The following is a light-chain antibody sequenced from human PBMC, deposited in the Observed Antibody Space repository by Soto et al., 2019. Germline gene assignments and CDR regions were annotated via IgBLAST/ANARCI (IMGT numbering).Light chain of an antibody. CDR3: CSYAGSGPFVI. CDR1: SSDVGIYKF. CDR2: EGS. J-gene: IGLJ2*01. V-gene: IGLV2-23*03. Sequence: QSALTQPASVSGSPGQSITISCTGSSSDVGIYKFVSWYQQHPGKAPKLVIYEGSQRPSGVSDRFSGSKSGNTASLTISGLQAEDQADYYCCSYAGSGPFVIFGGGTQLTVL.